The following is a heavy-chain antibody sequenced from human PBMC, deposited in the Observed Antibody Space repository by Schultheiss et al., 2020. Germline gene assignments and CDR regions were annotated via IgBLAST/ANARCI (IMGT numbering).Heavy chain of an antibody. D-gene: IGHD2-2*02. CDR2: INHSGST. CDR1: GGSISSGGYY. J-gene: IGHJ5*02. Sequence: SQTLSLTCTVSGGSISSGGYYWSWIRQHPGKGLEWIGEINHSGSTNYNPSLKSRVTISVDTSKNQFSLKLSSVTAADTAVYYCARGRWGYQLLYALGWFDPWGQGTLVTDSS. V-gene: IGHV4-31*03. CDR3: ARGRWGYQLLYALGWFDP.